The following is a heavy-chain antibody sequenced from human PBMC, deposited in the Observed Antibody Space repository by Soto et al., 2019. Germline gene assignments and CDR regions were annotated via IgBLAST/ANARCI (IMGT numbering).Heavy chain of an antibody. V-gene: IGHV3-48*03. CDR2: ISGGGTTR. CDR3: VKDRSDFWSGYYMHYYYGMDV. CDR1: GFTFSSYE. Sequence: GGSLRLSCAASGFTFSSYETNWVRQAPGQGLEWVSYISGGGTTRYYADSVKGRFTISRDNSKNTLYLQMSSLRAEDTAVYYCVKDRSDFWSGYYMHYYYGMDVWGQGTTVTVSS. J-gene: IGHJ6*02. D-gene: IGHD3-3*01.